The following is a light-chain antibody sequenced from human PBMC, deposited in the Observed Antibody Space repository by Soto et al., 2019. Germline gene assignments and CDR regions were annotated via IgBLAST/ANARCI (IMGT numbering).Light chain of an antibody. CDR3: QQYNNWPRAT. CDR1: QSISSN. V-gene: IGKV3-15*01. CDR2: RTS. J-gene: IGKJ4*01. Sequence: EIVMTQSPATLSVSPGERATLSCRASQSISSNLVWYQQKPGQAPRLLMFRTSSRATAFPARFSGSGCGTEFNLTISSLQSEDFGVYYCQQYNNWPRATFGGGTKVDIK.